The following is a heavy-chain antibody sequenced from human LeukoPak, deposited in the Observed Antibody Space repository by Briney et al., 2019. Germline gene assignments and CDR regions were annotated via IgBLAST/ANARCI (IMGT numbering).Heavy chain of an antibody. CDR1: GFTFSTSW. D-gene: IGHD3-22*01. J-gene: IGHJ4*02. Sequence: GGSLRLYCAASGFTFSTSWMTWVRQAPGKGLEWVADINQDGSATASVDSVKGRFTISRDNTKNSLFLHMNSLRAEDTAVYYCVWAGIFWNSKYYSDQWGQGTLVTVSS. CDR3: VWAGIFWNSKYYSDQ. V-gene: IGHV3-7*04. CDR2: INQDGSAT.